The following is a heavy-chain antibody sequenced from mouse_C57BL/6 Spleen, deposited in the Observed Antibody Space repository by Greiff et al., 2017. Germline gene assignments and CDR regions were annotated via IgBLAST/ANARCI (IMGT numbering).Heavy chain of an antibody. J-gene: IGHJ3*01. Sequence: QVQLQQSGAELARPGASVKMSCKASGYTFTSYTMHWVKQRPGQGLEWIGYINPSSGYTKYNQKFKDKATLTADKSSSTAYMQLSSLTSEDSAVYYCARSYYGSSLWFAYWGQGTLVTVSA. CDR2: INPSSGYT. CDR3: ARSYYGSSLWFAY. D-gene: IGHD1-1*01. V-gene: IGHV1-4*01. CDR1: GYTFTSYT.